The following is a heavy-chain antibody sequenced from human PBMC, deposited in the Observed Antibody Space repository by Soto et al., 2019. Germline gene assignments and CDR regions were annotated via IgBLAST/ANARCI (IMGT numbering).Heavy chain of an antibody. V-gene: IGHV4-34*01. CDR2: INHSGST. J-gene: IGHJ4*02. Sequence: SETLSLTCAVYGGSFSGYYWSWIRQPPGKGLEWIGEINHSGSTNYNPSLKSRVTISVDTSKNQFSLKLSSVTAADTAVYYCARPVRGYYDSSGFGYWGQGTRVTVSS. CDR3: ARPVRGYYDSSGFGY. CDR1: GGSFSGYY. D-gene: IGHD3-22*01.